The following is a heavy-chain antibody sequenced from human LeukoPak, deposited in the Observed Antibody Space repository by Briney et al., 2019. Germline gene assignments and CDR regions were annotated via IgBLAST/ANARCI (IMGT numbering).Heavy chain of an antibody. CDR2: ISSSSSTI. Sequence: GGSLRLSCAASGFTFSSYSMNWVRQAPGKGLEWVSYISSSSSTIYYADSVKGRFTISRDNAKNSLYLQMNSLRAEDTAVYYCAREGIAARRTYDYWGQGTLVTVSS. CDR1: GFTFSSYS. D-gene: IGHD6-6*01. V-gene: IGHV3-48*01. J-gene: IGHJ4*02. CDR3: AREGIAARRTYDY.